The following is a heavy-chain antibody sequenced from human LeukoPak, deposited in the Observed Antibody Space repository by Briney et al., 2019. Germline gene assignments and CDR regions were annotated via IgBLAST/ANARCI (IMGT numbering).Heavy chain of an antibody. CDR3: ARDLDY. Sequence: GGSLRLSCAASGFTFTSFYMSWVRQAPGKGLEWVANIKPDGSETYCVGSLKGRFTISRDNAENSLYLQMNSLRADDTAVYYCARDLDYWGQGTLVTVSS. J-gene: IGHJ4*02. CDR2: IKPDGSET. V-gene: IGHV3-7*04. CDR1: GFTFTSFY.